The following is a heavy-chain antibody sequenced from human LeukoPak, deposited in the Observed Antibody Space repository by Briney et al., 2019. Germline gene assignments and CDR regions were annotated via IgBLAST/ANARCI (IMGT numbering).Heavy chain of an antibody. J-gene: IGHJ4*02. D-gene: IGHD1-26*01. CDR2: ISSNGGST. V-gene: IGHV3-64*04. CDR3: GRALGSPLDY. Sequence: PGGSLRLSCSAPGFTFRSYAMHWVRQAPGKGLEYVSAISSNGGSTYYADSVKGRFTISRDNAKNTLYLQMNSLRVEDTAVYYCGRALGSPLDYWGQGTLVTVSS. CDR1: GFTFRSYA.